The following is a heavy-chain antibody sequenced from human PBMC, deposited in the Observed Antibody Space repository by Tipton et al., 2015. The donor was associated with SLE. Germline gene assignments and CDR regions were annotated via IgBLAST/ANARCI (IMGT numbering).Heavy chain of an antibody. CDR3: ARAEEYYGEVNDY. CDR1: GFTFSSYS. V-gene: IGHV3-21*01. D-gene: IGHD2/OR15-2a*01. CDR2: ISSSSSYI. J-gene: IGHJ4*02. Sequence: SLRLSCAASGFTFSSYSMNWVLQAPGKGLEWVSSISSSSSYIYYADSVKGRFTISRDNAKNSLYLQMNSLRAEDTAVYYRARAEEYYGEVNDYWRPGSLGTV.